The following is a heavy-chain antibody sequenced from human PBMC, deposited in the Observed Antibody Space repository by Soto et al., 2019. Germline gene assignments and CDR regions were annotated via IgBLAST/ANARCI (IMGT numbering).Heavy chain of an antibody. CDR3: ARDGPKAHAFDI. CDR1: GFTFSSYG. CDR2: IWYDGSNK. V-gene: IGHV3-33*01. Sequence: QVQLVESGGGVVQPGRSLRLSCAASGFTFSSYGMHWVRQAPGKGLEWVAVIWYDGSNKYYADSVKGRFTISRDNPKNTLYLQMNSLRAEDTAVYYCARDGPKAHAFDIWGQGTMVTVSS. J-gene: IGHJ3*02.